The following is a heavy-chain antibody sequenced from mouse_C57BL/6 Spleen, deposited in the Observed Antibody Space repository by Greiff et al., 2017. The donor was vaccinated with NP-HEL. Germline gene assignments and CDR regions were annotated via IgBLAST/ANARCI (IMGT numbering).Heavy chain of an antibody. V-gene: IGHV1-54*01. Sequence: VKLQESGAELVRPGTSVKVSCKASGYAFTNYLIEWVKQRPGQGLEWIGVINPGSGGTNYNEKFKGKATLTADKSSSTAYMQLSSLTSEDSAVYFCASMVGDAMDYWGQGTSVTVSS. D-gene: IGHD2-2*01. CDR1: GYAFTNYL. CDR3: ASMVGDAMDY. J-gene: IGHJ4*01. CDR2: INPGSGGT.